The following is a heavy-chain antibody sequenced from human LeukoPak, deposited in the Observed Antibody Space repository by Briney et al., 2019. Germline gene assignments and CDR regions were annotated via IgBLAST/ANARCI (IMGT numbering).Heavy chain of an antibody. V-gene: IGHV3-30-3*01. D-gene: IGHD3-22*01. Sequence: GGSLRLSCAASGFTFSSYAMHWVRQAPGKGLEWVAVISYDGSNKYYADSVKGRFTISRDNSKNTLYLQMNSLRAEDTAVYYCARDGSYYDSSGYTPLSFDYWGQGTLVTVSS. CDR1: GFTFSSYA. J-gene: IGHJ4*02. CDR3: ARDGSYYDSSGYTPLSFDY. CDR2: ISYDGSNK.